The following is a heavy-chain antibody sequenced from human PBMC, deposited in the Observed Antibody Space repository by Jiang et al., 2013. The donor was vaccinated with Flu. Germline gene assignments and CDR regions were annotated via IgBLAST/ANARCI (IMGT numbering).Heavy chain of an antibody. CDR2: ISGSGGST. CDR1: GFTFSSYA. V-gene: IGHV3-23*01. D-gene: IGHD3-16*02. Sequence: VQLLESGGGLVQPGGSLRLSCAASGFTFSSYAMSWVRQAPGKGLEWVSAISGSGGSTYYADSVKGRFTISRDNSKNTLYLQMNSLRAEDTAVYYCAKSDSRGDYVWGSYRQRSIDYWGQGTLVTVSS. J-gene: IGHJ4*02. CDR3: AKSDSRGDYVWGSYRQRSIDY.